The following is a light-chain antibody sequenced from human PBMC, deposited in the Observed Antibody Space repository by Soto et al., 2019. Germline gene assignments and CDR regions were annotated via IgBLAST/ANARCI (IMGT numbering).Light chain of an antibody. CDR2: DVS. V-gene: IGLV2-14*01. Sequence: QSALTQPPSVSGSPGQSVTISCTGTSSDVGDYSVSWYQQHPGNAPTLLIYDVSTRPSGVSHRFSASKSGNTASLTISGLQADDESDYYCSSYASGSTFGVFGGGTKLTVL. CDR1: SSDVGDYS. J-gene: IGLJ3*02. CDR3: SSYASGSTFGV.